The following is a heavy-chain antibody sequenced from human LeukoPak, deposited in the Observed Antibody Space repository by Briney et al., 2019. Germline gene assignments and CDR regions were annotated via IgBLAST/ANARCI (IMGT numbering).Heavy chain of an antibody. J-gene: IGHJ6*02. D-gene: IGHD1-26*01. CDR2: IYYSGST. CDR1: GGSISSYY. CDR3: TRSRGVGATKNYYYGMDV. Sequence: SETLSVTCTVSGGSISSYYWSWIRQPPGKGLEWIGYIYYSGSTNYNPSLKSRVTISVDTSKNQFSLKLSSVTAADTAVYYCTRSRGVGATKNYYYGMDVWGQGTTVTVSS. V-gene: IGHV4-59*01.